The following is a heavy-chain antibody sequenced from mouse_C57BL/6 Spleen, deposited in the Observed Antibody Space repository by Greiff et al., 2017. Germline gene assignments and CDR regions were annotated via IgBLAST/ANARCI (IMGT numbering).Heavy chain of an antibody. V-gene: IGHV5-6*01. CDR1: GFTFSSYG. D-gene: IGHD1-1*01. CDR2: ISSGGSYT. Sequence: EVNLVESGGDLVKPGGSLKLSCAASGFTFSSYGMSWVRQTPDKRLEWVATISSGGSYTYYPDSVKGRFTISRDNAKNTLYLQMSSLKSEDTAMYYCARQSGSSYYFDYWGQGTTLTVSS. CDR3: ARQSGSSYYFDY. J-gene: IGHJ2*01.